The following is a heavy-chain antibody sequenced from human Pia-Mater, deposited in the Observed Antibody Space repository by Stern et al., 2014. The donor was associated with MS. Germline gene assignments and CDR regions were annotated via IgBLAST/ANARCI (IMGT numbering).Heavy chain of an antibody. J-gene: IGHJ5*02. CDR1: GGPISSGGYY. CDR2: IYYSRST. Sequence: QVQLVESGPGLVKPSQTLSLTCTVSGGPISSGGYYWSWIRQPPGKGLEWFGYIYYSRSTYYNPSLKSRVTISVDTSKNQFSLKLSSVTAADTAVYYCARGPLSYGYRWFDPWGQGTLVTVSS. CDR3: ARGPLSYGYRWFDP. V-gene: IGHV4-31*03. D-gene: IGHD5-18*01.